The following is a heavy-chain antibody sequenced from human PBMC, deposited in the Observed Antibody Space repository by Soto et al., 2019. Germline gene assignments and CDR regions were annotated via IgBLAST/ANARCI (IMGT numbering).Heavy chain of an antibody. Sequence: QVQLQQWGAGLLKPSETLSLNCAVNGGSLSGYYWSWIRQPPGKGLEWIGEIKDGGRTNYSPSLKSRATISSDMSNNPFSLRLYSVTAADTGVYYCARGQEGVVATHWDQGTLVTVSS. CDR3: ARGQEGVVATH. CDR1: GGSLSGYY. V-gene: IGHV4-34*01. D-gene: IGHD5-12*01. CDR2: IKDGGRT. J-gene: IGHJ4*02.